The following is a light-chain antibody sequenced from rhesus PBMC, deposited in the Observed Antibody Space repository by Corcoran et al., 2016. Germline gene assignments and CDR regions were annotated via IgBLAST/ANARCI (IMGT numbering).Light chain of an antibody. V-gene: IGKV3-40*03. Sequence: EIVMTQSPATLSLSPGETATLSCRASESVGSYLAWYQQKPGQAPKLLVPSASFRATGIPDRFSCSGSRTEFTLTISRLEPEDVGVYHCQQYNDLLPFTFGPGTKLDIK. J-gene: IGKJ3*01. CDR1: ESVGSY. CDR3: QQYNDLLPFT. CDR2: SAS.